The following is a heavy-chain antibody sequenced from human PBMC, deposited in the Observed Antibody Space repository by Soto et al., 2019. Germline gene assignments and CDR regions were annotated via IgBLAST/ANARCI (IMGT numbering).Heavy chain of an antibody. J-gene: IGHJ4*02. Sequence: QGQLVQSGAEVKKPGASVKVSCKASGYSFSTYGVSWVRQAPGQGLEGMGWITVSNGHTNYIDNLQGRVTMTTDTSTSTAYMELWRLRSDDTAVYYCARSYSYGSYWYFDDWGQGTLVVVSS. CDR1: GYSFSTYG. CDR2: ITVSNGHT. CDR3: ARSYSYGSYWYFDD. D-gene: IGHD5-18*01. V-gene: IGHV1-18*04.